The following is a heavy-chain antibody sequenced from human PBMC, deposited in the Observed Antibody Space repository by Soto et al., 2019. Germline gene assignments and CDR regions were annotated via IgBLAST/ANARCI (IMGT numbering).Heavy chain of an antibody. J-gene: IGHJ6*02. D-gene: IGHD2-2*01. V-gene: IGHV1-18*01. Sequence: QVQLVQSGAEVKKPGASVKVSCKASGYTFTSYGISWVRQAPGQGLEWMGWISAYNGNTNYAQKLQGRVTMTTDTSTSTAYMELRSLRSDDTAVYYGARGRIVLVPAAARVYYYYGMDVWGQGTTVTVSS. CDR3: ARGRIVLVPAAARVYYYYGMDV. CDR1: GYTFTSYG. CDR2: ISAYNGNT.